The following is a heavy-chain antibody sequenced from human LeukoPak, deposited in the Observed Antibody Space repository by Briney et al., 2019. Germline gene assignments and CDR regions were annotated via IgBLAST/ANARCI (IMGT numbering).Heavy chain of an antibody. V-gene: IGHV1-2*02. CDR2: IDAKNGDT. J-gene: IGHJ4*02. CDR3: ARDPSSVTLYFFDY. D-gene: IGHD4-11*01. CDR1: GYTFSGNY. Sequence: ASVTVSCTASGYTFSGNYIHWLRQAPGQGLERMGWIDAKNGDTKSAQKFQGRVTMNRDTSISTAYMDLSSLSPDDAAVYYCARDPSSVTLYFFDYWGQGTLVTVSS.